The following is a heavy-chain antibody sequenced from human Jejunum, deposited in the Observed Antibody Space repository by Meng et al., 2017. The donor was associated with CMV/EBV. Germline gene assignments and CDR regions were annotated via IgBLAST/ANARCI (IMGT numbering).Heavy chain of an antibody. J-gene: IGHJ4*02. D-gene: IGHD1/OR15-1a*01. Sequence: CAASGFTFNAYTMTWVRQAPGKGLEWVSHIYGSGHEIHYADSVKGRFTISRDNSRNTLYLEMNSLRTEDTAVYFCAKWLAEQSVFHYWGQGTLVTVSS. CDR1: GFTFNAYT. CDR2: IYGSGHEI. V-gene: IGHV3-23*01. CDR3: AKWLAEQSVFHY.